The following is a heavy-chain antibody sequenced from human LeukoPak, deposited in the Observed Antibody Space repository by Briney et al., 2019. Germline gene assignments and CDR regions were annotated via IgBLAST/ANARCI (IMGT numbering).Heavy chain of an antibody. CDR3: ARVRVPSSWSRDYYGMDV. CDR1: GFTFSSYW. D-gene: IGHD6-13*01. J-gene: IGHJ6*02. Sequence: GGSLRLSCAASGFTFSSYWMHWVRQAPGKGLVWVSRINSDGSSTSYADSVKGRFTISRDNAENTLYLQMNSLRAEDTAVYYCARVRVPSSWSRDYYGMDVWGQGTTVTVSS. V-gene: IGHV3-74*01. CDR2: INSDGSST.